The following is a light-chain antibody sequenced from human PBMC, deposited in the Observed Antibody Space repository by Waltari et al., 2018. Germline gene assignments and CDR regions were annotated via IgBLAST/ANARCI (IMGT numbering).Light chain of an antibody. CDR1: QSVGRS. V-gene: IGKV3-20*01. CDR3: QHYVRLPAT. Sequence: EIVLTQSPGTLSLSPGETATLSCRASQSVGRSLAGYQQKPGQAPRLLIYNIFNRATGIPDRFSGSGSGTDFTLTISRLEPEDFVVYYCQHYVRLPATFGQGTKVEIK. CDR2: NIF. J-gene: IGKJ1*01.